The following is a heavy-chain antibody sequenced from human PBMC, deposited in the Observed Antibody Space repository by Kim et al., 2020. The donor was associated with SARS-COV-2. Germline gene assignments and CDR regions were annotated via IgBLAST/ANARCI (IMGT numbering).Heavy chain of an antibody. V-gene: IGHV3-21*01. Sequence: SSYIYYADSVKGRFTISRDNAKNSLYLQMNSLRAEDTAVYYCARVGSVDYWGQGTLVTVSS. D-gene: IGHD3-10*01. CDR3: ARVGSVDY. CDR2: SSYI. J-gene: IGHJ4*02.